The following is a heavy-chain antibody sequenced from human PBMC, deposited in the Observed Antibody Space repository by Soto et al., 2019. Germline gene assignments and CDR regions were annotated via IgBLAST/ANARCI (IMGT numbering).Heavy chain of an antibody. V-gene: IGHV3-7*01. CDR3: ARFKGYFDY. CDR2: IKQDGSEK. CDR1: GSTFSSYW. J-gene: IGHJ4*02. Sequence: PGGSLRLSCAASGSTFSSYWMSWVRQAPGKGLEWVANIKQDGSEKYYVDSVKGRFTISRDNAKNSLYLQMNSLRAEDTAVYYCARFKGYFDYWGQGTLVTVSS.